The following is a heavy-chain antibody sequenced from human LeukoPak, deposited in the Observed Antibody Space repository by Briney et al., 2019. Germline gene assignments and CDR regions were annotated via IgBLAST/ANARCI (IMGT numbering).Heavy chain of an antibody. V-gene: IGHV3-11*03. Sequence: GGSLRLSCAASGFTFSDYYMSWIRQAPGKGLEWVSYISSSSSYTNYADSVKGRFTISRDNSKNTLYLQMNSLRAEDTAVYYCAPGGPGYYFDYWGQGTLVTVSS. CDR2: ISSSSSYT. CDR3: APGGPGYYFDY. CDR1: GFTFSDYY. J-gene: IGHJ4*02. D-gene: IGHD3-10*01.